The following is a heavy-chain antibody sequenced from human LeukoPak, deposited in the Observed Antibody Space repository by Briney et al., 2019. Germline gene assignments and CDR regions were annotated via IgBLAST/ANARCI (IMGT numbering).Heavy chain of an antibody. CDR2: MSGSGSST. D-gene: IGHD6-19*01. CDR3: AKDAQGLVRGGIYFDF. J-gene: IGHJ4*02. CDR1: GFTFKTYA. Sequence: PGGSLSLSCAASGFTFKTYAMNWVRQVPGKGPEWVSSMSGSGSSTDYADSVKGRFTISRDNSKNTLYLQMNSLKAEDTALYYCAKDAQGLVRGGIYFDFWGQGSLVTVSS. V-gene: IGHV3-23*01.